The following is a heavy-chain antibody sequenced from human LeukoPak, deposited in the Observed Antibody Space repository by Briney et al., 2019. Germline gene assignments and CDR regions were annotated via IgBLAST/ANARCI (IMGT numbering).Heavy chain of an antibody. D-gene: IGHD1-26*01. V-gene: IGHV3-30*04. CDR3: ARRRELPDY. CDR2: ISYDGSNK. CDR1: GFTFSSYA. Sequence: GGSLRLSCAASGFTFSSYAMHWVRQAPGKGLEWVAVISYDGSNKYYADSVKGRFTISRGNSKNTLYLQMNSLRAEDTAVYYCARRRELPDYWGQGTLVTVSS. J-gene: IGHJ4*02.